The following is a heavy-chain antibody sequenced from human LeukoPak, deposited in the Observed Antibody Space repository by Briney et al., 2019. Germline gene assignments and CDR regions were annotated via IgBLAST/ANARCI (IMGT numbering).Heavy chain of an antibody. D-gene: IGHD6-13*01. V-gene: IGHV1-2*02. Sequence: XXINPNSGGTNYAQKFQGRVTMTRDTSISTAYMELSRLRSDDTAVYYCARDNGVSDGSSWYAIVSWGQGTLVTVSS. CDR3: ARDNGVSDGSSWYAIVS. J-gene: IGHJ5*02. CDR2: INPNSGGT.